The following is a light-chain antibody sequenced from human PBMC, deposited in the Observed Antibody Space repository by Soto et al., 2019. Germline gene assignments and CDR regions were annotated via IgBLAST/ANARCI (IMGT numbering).Light chain of an antibody. CDR2: EAS. Sequence: EIVLTQSPATLSLSPGERATLSCRASQSVSSYLAWYQQKPGQAPRLLIYEASNRATGIPARFSGSGSGTDFILTISSLEPEDFAVYYCQQRGKSFTFGQGTRLEIK. CDR3: QQRGKSFT. V-gene: IGKV3-11*01. CDR1: QSVSSY. J-gene: IGKJ5*01.